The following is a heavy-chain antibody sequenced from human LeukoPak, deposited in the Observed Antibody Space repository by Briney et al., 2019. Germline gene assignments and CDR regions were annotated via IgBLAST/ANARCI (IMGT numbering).Heavy chain of an antibody. J-gene: IGHJ3*02. CDR3: ARDLAFYYYDSSGYFGAFDI. CDR2: IISSSGYI. CDR1: GFTFSSYS. Sequence: GGSLRLSCAASGFTFSSYSMNWVRQAPGKGLEWVSSIISSSGYIHYADSVRGRFTISRGNAKNSLYLQMNSLRAEDTAVYYCARDLAFYYYDSSGYFGAFDIWGQGTMVTVSS. V-gene: IGHV3-21*01. D-gene: IGHD3-22*01.